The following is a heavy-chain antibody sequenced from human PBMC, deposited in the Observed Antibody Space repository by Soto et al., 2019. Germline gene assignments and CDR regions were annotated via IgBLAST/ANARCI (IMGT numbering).Heavy chain of an antibody. CDR1: GFTFSNYA. Sequence: EVQLLESGGGLVQPGGSLRLSCTASGFTFSNYAMSWVRQAPGKGLEWVSTISGSGDTTNYADSVKGQFAIARDNSNNMLYVQMDIRIGEDTAVYYCARESRRGYCSGGICYGYLDYWGQGTLVTVSS. CDR2: ISGSGDTT. D-gene: IGHD2-15*01. CDR3: ARESRRGYCSGGICYGYLDY. J-gene: IGHJ4*02. V-gene: IGHV3-23*01.